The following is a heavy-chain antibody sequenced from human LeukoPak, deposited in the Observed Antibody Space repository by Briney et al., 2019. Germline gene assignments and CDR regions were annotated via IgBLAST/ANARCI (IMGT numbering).Heavy chain of an antibody. CDR3: ARDKNELVLLRYDY. J-gene: IGHJ4*02. CDR1: GFTFSSYS. Sequence: GGSLRLSCAASGFTFSSYSMNWVRQAPGKGLEWVSSISSSSSYIYYADSVKGRFTISRDNAKNSLYLQMNSLRAEDTAVYYCARDKNELVLLRYDYWGQGTLVTVSS. V-gene: IGHV3-21*01. D-gene: IGHD6-13*01. CDR2: ISSSSSYI.